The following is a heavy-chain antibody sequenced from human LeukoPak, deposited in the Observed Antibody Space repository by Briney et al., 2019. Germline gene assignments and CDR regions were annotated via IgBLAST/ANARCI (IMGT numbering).Heavy chain of an antibody. CDR3: ARDPDSSGYYFFDY. CDR2: ISYDGSNK. J-gene: IGHJ4*02. Sequence: PGGSLRLSCAASGFTFSSYAMSWVRQAPGKGLEWVAVISYDGSNKYYADSVKGRFTISRDNSKNTLYLQMNSLRAEDTAVYYCARDPDSSGYYFFDYWGQGTLVTVSS. V-gene: IGHV3-30*04. D-gene: IGHD3-22*01. CDR1: GFTFSSYA.